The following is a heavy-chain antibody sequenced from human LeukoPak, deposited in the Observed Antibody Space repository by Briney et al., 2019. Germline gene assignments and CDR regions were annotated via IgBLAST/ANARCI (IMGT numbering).Heavy chain of an antibody. CDR2: IIPIFGTA. D-gene: IGHD6-13*01. CDR3: ARGRPTTSIAAAGVNWFDP. CDR1: GYTFTNYY. V-gene: IGHV1-69*06. Sequence: RASVKVSCKASGYTFTNYYMHWVRQAPGQGLEWMGGIIPIFGTANYAQKFQGRVTITADKSTSTAYMELSSLRSEDTAVYYCARGRPTTSIAAAGVNWFDPWGQGTLVTVSS. J-gene: IGHJ5*02.